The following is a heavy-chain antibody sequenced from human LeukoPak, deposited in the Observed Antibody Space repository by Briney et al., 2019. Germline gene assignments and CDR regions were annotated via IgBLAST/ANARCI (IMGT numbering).Heavy chain of an antibody. CDR3: AKDPYQTYREYGSARPDY. J-gene: IGHJ4*02. CDR1: GFTFTSYS. Sequence: GGSLRLSCSASGFTFTSYSMNWVRQAPGKGLEWVSSISNRGDYIYYADSVKGRFTISRDNAKNSLYLQMDSLRAEDTAVYYCAKDPYQTYREYGSARPDYWGQGTLVTVSS. CDR2: ISNRGDYI. D-gene: IGHD3-10*01. V-gene: IGHV3-21*01.